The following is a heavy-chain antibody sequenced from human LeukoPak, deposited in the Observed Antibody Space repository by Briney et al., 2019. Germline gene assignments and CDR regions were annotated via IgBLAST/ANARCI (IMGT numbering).Heavy chain of an antibody. CDR2: VTGSGAST. J-gene: IGHJ4*02. CDR1: GFTFNNYA. V-gene: IGHV3-23*01. CDR3: AKRSSTSSGYFDF. D-gene: IGHD3-22*01. Sequence: QPGGSLRLSCTASGFTFNNYAMTWVRQAPGEGLEWVSAVTGSGASTNYADSVKGRFTISRDNSKNTIYLQMNSLRAEDTALYYCAKRSSTSSGYFDFWGRGTLVTVSS.